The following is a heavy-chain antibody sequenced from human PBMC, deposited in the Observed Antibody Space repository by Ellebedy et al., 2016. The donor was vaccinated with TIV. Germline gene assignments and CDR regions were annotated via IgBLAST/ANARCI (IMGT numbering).Heavy chain of an antibody. V-gene: IGHV3-7*03. J-gene: IGHJ4*02. CDR2: IKQDGSDK. CDR1: GFTFGCCA. CDR3: AKDHRGSSGFLTYFDY. Sequence: GESLKISCAASGFTFGCCAMGWVRQTPGRGLEWVANIKQDGSDKNYVDSVKGRFTISRDNAKNSLYLQMNSLRAEDTAVYYCAKDHRGSSGFLTYFDYWGQGTVVTVSS. D-gene: IGHD6-6*01.